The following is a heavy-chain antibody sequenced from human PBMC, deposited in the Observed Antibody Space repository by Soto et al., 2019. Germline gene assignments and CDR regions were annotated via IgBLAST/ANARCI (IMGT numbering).Heavy chain of an antibody. Sequence: QVQLVQSGAEVKKPGASVKVSCKASGYTFTSYDINWVRQATGQGLEWMGWMNPNSGNTGYAQKFKGRVTMTRNTSIGTAYMELSSLRSEDTAVYYCARAKYCSGGSCYLSCWVQGTLVTVSS. CDR2: MNPNSGNT. CDR3: ARAKYCSGGSCYLSC. V-gene: IGHV1-8*01. CDR1: GYTFTSYD. J-gene: IGHJ4*02. D-gene: IGHD2-15*01.